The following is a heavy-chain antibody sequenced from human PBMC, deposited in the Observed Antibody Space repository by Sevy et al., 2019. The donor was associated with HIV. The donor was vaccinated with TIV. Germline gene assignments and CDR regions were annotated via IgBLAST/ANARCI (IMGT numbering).Heavy chain of an antibody. CDR1: GYIFTNYE. D-gene: IGHD3-3*01. Sequence: APVKVSCKASGYIFTNYEINWVRQATGQGLEWLGRMNPDSGNTDYAQMFQGRVTMTRNTSISTAYMELSSLRSEDTAVYFCASGPYDSSPEYYYYYGMDVWGQGTPVTVSS. CDR2: MNPDSGNT. CDR3: ASGPYDSSPEYYYYYGMDV. J-gene: IGHJ6*02. V-gene: IGHV1-8*01.